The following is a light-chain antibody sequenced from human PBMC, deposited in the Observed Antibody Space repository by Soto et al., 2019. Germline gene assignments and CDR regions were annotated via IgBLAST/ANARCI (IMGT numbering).Light chain of an antibody. CDR2: GAS. CDR3: QQYNKWPLT. V-gene: IGKV3-15*01. CDR1: QSVSGN. Sequence: EIVMTQSPATLSVSPGERATLSCRASQSVSGNLAWFQQKPGQAPRLLIDGASTRATGIPARFSGSGSGTACTITISSLQSEDFAVYSCQQYNKWPLTFGQGTKLEI. J-gene: IGKJ2*01.